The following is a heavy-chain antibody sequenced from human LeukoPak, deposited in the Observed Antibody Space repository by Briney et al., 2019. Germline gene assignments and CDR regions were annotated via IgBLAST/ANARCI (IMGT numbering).Heavy chain of an antibody. J-gene: IGHJ4*02. D-gene: IGHD6-6*01. V-gene: IGHV4-59*08. CDR2: IYYSGST. Sequence: SETLSLTCTVSGGSISSYYWSWIRQPPGKGLEWIGYIYYSGSTNYNPSLKSRVTISVDRSRNQFSLKMTSVTAADTAVFYCARDKYTTSSGAPSEFDYWGQGTLVIVSS. CDR1: GGSISSYY. CDR3: ARDKYTTSSGAPSEFDY.